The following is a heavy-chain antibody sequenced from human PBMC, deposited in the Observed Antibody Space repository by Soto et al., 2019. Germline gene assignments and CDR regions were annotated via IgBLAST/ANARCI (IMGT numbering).Heavy chain of an antibody. D-gene: IGHD5-18*01. Sequence: CKESGDRYESKYSHWVQQSTGQGLEWMGIINPSGGSTSYAQKFQGRVTMTRDTSTSTVYMELSSLRSEDTAVYYCARSVEMATAFVYWGQGTLVSVSA. CDR1: GDRYESKY. J-gene: IGHJ4*02. V-gene: IGHV1-46*02. CDR2: INPSGGST. CDR3: ARSVEMATAFVY.